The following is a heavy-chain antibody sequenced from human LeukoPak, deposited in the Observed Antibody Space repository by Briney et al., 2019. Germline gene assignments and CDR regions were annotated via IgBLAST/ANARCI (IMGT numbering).Heavy chain of an antibody. D-gene: IGHD3-16*02. CDR3: ARLIGLGEVSPYFDF. CDR1: GYTFTGYY. CDR2: INPNHGDT. V-gene: IGHV1-2*02. J-gene: IGHJ4*02. Sequence: GASVKVSCKASGYTFTGYYMHWVRQAPGQGLEWMGWINPNHGDTNYAQKFQDRVSMTRDTSISTAYMHLSRLRSADTAVYYCARLIGLGEVSPYFDFWGQGRLVTVSS.